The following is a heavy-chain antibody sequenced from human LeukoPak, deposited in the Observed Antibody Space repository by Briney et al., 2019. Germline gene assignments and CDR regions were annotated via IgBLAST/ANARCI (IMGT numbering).Heavy chain of an antibody. CDR2: IYYSGST. J-gene: IGHJ4*02. D-gene: IGHD1-14*01. V-gene: IGHV4-59*11. Sequence: SETLSLTCTASGGSIISHYWSWIRQPPGKGLEWIGYIYYSGSTNYNPSLKSRVTISVDTSKNQFSLKLSSVTAADTAVYYGARKTTTLGPFDYWGQGTLVTVSS. CDR3: ARKTTTLGPFDY. CDR1: GGSIISHY.